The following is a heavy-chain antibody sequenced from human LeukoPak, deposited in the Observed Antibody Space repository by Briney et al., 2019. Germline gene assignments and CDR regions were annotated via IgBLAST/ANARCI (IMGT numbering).Heavy chain of an antibody. J-gene: IGHJ4*02. Sequence: GGSLRLSCAASGFTFSSYNMNWVRQAPGKGLEWVSYISRSGSTIKFADSVKGRFTISRDNAKNSLYLQMSSLRAEDTAVYYCARDASRYCSSGNCYSGLLGYFDYWGQGTLVTVSS. V-gene: IGHV3-48*01. CDR1: GFTFSSYN. D-gene: IGHD2-15*01. CDR2: ISRSGSTI. CDR3: ARDASRYCSSGNCYSGLLGYFDY.